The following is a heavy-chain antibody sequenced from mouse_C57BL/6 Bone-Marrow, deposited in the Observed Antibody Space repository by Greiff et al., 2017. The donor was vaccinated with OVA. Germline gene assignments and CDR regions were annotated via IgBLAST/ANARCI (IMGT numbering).Heavy chain of an antibody. J-gene: IGHJ3*01. CDR2: IWGVGST. Sequence: QVQLKESGPGLVAPSQSLSITCTVSGFSLTSSGVDWVRQSPGKGLEWLGVIWGVGSTNYNSALKSRLSISKDNSKSQVFLKMNSLQTADTAMYYWASGGDWDVRLCGWGKGTLVTVAA. CDR3: ASGGDWDVRLCG. CDR1: GFSLTSSG. D-gene: IGHD4-1*01. V-gene: IGHV2-6*01.